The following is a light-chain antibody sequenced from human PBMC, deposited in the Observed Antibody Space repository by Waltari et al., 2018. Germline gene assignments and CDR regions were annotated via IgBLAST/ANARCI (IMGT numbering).Light chain of an antibody. CDR2: EAS. Sequence: DIQMTQSPSTLSASVGDRVTLTCRASQSMGSSLAWYQQKPGKAPKVVIYEASSLESGVPSRFSGSGSGTEFTLTISSLQPDDFATYYCQQCNSYLLTFGGGTKVEIK. CDR1: QSMGSS. V-gene: IGKV1-5*03. CDR3: QQCNSYLLT. J-gene: IGKJ4*01.